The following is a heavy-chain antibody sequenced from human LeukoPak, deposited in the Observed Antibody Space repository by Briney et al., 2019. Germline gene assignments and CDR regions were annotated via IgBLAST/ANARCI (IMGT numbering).Heavy chain of an antibody. CDR1: GYIFTCYY. CDR3: ARLLVTTGD. Sequence: ASVKVSCKASGYIFTCYYMHWVRQAPGQGLEWMGCINPNSGGTKYAQKFQGRVTMTRDTSITTAYMELSRLRSDDTAVYYCARLLVTTGDWGQGTLVTVSS. V-gene: IGHV1-2*02. J-gene: IGHJ4*02. D-gene: IGHD4-11*01. CDR2: INPNSGGT.